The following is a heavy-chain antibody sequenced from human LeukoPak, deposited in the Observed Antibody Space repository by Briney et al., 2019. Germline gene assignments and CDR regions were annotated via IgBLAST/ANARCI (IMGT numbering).Heavy chain of an antibody. CDR2: IYYSGST. D-gene: IGHD3-22*01. CDR1: GGSISSGGYY. V-gene: IGHV4-31*03. J-gene: IGHJ3*02. Sequence: PSETLSLTCTVSGGSISSGGYYWSWIRQHPGKGLEWIGYIYYSGSTYYNPSLKSRVTISVDTSKIQFSLKLNSVTAADTAVYYCARDLRPNYYDSSGYYRDAFDIWGQGTMVTVSS. CDR3: ARDLRPNYYDSSGYYRDAFDI.